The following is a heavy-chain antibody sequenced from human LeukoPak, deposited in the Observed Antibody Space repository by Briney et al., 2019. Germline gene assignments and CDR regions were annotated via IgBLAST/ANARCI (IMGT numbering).Heavy chain of an antibody. D-gene: IGHD5-18*01. J-gene: IGHJ4*02. CDR2: IYYSGST. CDR3: ARHTWIQLWFDY. CDR1: GGSISSYY. Sequence: PSETLSPTCTVSGGSISSYYWSWIRQPPGKGLEWIGYIYYSGSTNYNPSLKSRVTISVDTSKNQFSLKLSSVTAADTAVYYCARHTWIQLWFDYWGQGTLVTVSS. V-gene: IGHV4-59*08.